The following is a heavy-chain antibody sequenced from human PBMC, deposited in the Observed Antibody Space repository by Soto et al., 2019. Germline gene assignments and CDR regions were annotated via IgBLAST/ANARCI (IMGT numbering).Heavy chain of an antibody. CDR1: GGTFSTSA. Sequence: QVQLMQSGAEVKKPGSSVKVSCKASGGTFSTSAISWVRQAPGEGLEWVGGIMPIFATPDYAQKFQGRVTISADESTATAYRELTSLTTDATAVYYCARDKDRQQLGGNYYYILDVWGQGTAITVSS. CDR2: IMPIFATP. J-gene: IGHJ6*02. CDR3: ARDKDRQQLGGNYYYILDV. D-gene: IGHD3-3*02. V-gene: IGHV1-69*12.